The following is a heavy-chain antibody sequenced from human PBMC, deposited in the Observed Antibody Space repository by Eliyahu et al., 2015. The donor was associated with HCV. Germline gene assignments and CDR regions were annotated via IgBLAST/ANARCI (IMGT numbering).Heavy chain of an antibody. CDR3: AQNRGGYNYAFDY. J-gene: IGHJ4*02. D-gene: IGHD5-18*01. V-gene: IGHV4-61*02. Sequence: QVQLQESGPGLVKPSQTLSLTCTVSGGSISSGNYYWSWIRQPAGKGLEWIGRTYTSGRSTSNPSLKSRVTISVDMSKNQFSLRLSSVTAADTAVYYCAQNRGGYNYAFDYWGQGTLVTVSS. CDR2: TYTSGRS. CDR1: GGSISSGNYY.